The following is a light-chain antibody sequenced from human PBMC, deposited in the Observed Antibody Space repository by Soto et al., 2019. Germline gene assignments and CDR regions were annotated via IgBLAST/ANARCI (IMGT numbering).Light chain of an antibody. CDR3: SSYAGSTSYV. CDR2: QVS. CDR1: SSDIGGFYY. V-gene: IGLV2-14*01. Sequence: QSALTQPASVSGSPGQSITISCTGTSSDIGGFYYVSWYQHHPGKDPKLMIYQVSNRPSGVSNRFSGSKSGNTASLTISGLQAEDEADYYCSSYAGSTSYVFGTGTKVTVL. J-gene: IGLJ1*01.